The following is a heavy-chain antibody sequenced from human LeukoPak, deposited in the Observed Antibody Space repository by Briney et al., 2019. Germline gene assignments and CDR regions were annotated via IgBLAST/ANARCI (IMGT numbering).Heavy chain of an antibody. CDR1: GFTFSSYS. CDR2: ISSSSSYI. J-gene: IGHJ5*02. CDR3: ARDKIPSAGTPPGFDP. Sequence: PGGSLRLSCAASGFTFSSYSMNWVRQAPGKGLEWVSSISSSSSYIYYADSVKGRFTISRDNAKNSLYLQMNSLRAEDTAVYYCARDKIPSAGTPPGFDPWGQGTLVTVSS. D-gene: IGHD6-13*01. V-gene: IGHV3-21*01.